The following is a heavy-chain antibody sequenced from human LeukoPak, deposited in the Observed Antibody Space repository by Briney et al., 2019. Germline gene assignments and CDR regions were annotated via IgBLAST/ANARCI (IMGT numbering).Heavy chain of an antibody. V-gene: IGHV3-11*01. CDR3: AKDRVDDFWSGYYLNWFDP. CDR2: ISSSGSTI. J-gene: IGHJ5*02. CDR1: GFTFSDYY. D-gene: IGHD3-3*01. Sequence: GGSLRLSCAASGFTFSDYYMSWIRQAPGKGLEWVSYISSSGSTIYYADSVKGRFTISRDNAKNSLYLQMNSLRAEDTAVYYCAKDRVDDFWSGYYLNWFDPWGQGTLVTVSS.